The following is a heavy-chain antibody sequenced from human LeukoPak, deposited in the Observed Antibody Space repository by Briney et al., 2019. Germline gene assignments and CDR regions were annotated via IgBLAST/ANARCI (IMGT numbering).Heavy chain of an antibody. CDR2: VSSSGDT. CDR3: AKDAVGGTAYYFDN. J-gene: IGHJ4*02. CDR1: GFTFNTYA. D-gene: IGHD1-26*01. Sequence: RGSLRLSCAASGFTFNTYAMSWVRQAPGKGLEWVSAVSSSGDTYYAGSVKGRFTISRDNSKNTLYLQINSLRAEDTAVYYCAKDAVGGTAYYFDNWGQGTLVTVSS. V-gene: IGHV3-23*01.